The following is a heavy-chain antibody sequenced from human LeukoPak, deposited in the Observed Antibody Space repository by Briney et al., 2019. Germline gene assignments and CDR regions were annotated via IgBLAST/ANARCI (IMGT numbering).Heavy chain of an antibody. V-gene: IGHV1-8*01. J-gene: IGHJ5*02. Sequence: ASVKVPCKASGYTFTSYDINWVRQATGQGLEWMGWMKPNSGDTGYAQRFQGRVTMTRDTSISTAYMELSSLRSEDTAVYYCARGRYSSSWYSENWFDPWGQGTLVTVSS. D-gene: IGHD6-13*01. CDR3: ARGRYSSSWYSENWFDP. CDR2: MKPNSGDT. CDR1: GYTFTSYD.